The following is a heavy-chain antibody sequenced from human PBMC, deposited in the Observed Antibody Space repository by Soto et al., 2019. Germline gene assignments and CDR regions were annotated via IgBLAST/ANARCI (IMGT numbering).Heavy chain of an antibody. CDR2: ISYDGSNK. Sequence: GGSLRLSCAASGFTFSSYGMHWVRQAPGKGLEWVAVISYDGSNKYYADSVKGRFTISRDNSKNTLYLQMNSLRAEDTAVYYCAKEVGYDFWSGYSFDYWGQGTLVTVSS. CDR3: AKEVGYDFWSGYSFDY. D-gene: IGHD3-3*01. CDR1: GFTFSSYG. V-gene: IGHV3-30*18. J-gene: IGHJ4*02.